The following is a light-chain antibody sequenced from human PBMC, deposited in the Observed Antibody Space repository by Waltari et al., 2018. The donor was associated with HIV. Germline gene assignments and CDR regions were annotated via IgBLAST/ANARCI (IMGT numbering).Light chain of an antibody. V-gene: IGLV10-54*01. CDR1: DYNVATEG. CDR3: SAWDSSLNVWI. J-gene: IGLJ2*01. Sequence: QAGLTQPSSVSKRLGQTATLTCPGNDYNVATEGAVWVQQFQGQPPKLLSYRNNDRPSGISERFFPSRSGKISYLNISRLQPEDEAVYYCSAWDSSLNVWIFGGGTRLTVL. CDR2: RNN.